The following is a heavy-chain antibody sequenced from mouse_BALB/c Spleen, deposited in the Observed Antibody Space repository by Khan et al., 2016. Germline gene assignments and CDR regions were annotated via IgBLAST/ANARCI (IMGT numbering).Heavy chain of an antibody. CDR2: INTNTGEP. Sequence: QIQLVQSGPELKKPGETVKISCKASEYTFTNYGMNWVKQAPGKGLQWMGWINTNTGEPTYAEEFKGRFAFSLEASASTAYLQINNLKTEDSATYFCAKTGAYPYYAMDYWGQGTSVTVSS. D-gene: IGHD2-10*01. CDR3: AKTGAYPYYAMDY. V-gene: IGHV9-3*02. CDR1: EYTFTNYG. J-gene: IGHJ4*01.